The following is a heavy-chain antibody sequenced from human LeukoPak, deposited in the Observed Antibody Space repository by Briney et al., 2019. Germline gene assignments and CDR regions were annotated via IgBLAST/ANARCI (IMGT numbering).Heavy chain of an antibody. CDR1: GFTFSSYA. V-gene: IGHV3-23*01. CDR2: ISGSGGST. Sequence: GGSLRLSCAASGFTFSSYAMSWVRQAPRKGLEWVSAISGSGGSTYYADSVKGRFTISRDNSKNTLYLQMNSLRAEDTAVYYCAKACSGGSCYWDYWGQGTLVTVSS. D-gene: IGHD2-15*01. J-gene: IGHJ4*02. CDR3: AKACSGGSCYWDY.